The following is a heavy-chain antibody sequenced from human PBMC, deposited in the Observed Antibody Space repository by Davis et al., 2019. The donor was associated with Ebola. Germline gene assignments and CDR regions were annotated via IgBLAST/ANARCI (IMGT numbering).Heavy chain of an antibody. CDR1: GFTFSSYA. CDR3: ASYYYDSGSRYYFDY. Sequence: GESLKISCAASGFTFSSYAMHWVRQAPGKGLEWVAVISYDGSNKYYADSVKGRFTISRDNSKNTLYLQMNSLRAEDTAVYYCASYYYDSGSRYYFDYWGQGTLVTVSS. D-gene: IGHD3-10*01. CDR2: ISYDGSNK. J-gene: IGHJ4*02. V-gene: IGHV3-30-3*01.